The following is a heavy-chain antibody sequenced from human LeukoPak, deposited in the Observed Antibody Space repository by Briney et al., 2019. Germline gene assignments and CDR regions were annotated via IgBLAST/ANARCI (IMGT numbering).Heavy chain of an antibody. Sequence: GGSLRLSCAASGFIFSSYEMSWVRQAPGKGLEWVANIKQDGSEKYYVDSVKGRFTISRDNAKNSLYLQMNSLRAEDTAVYYCASGNPPFDYWGQGTPVTASS. CDR2: IKQDGSEK. CDR1: GFIFSSYE. CDR3: ASGNPPFDY. V-gene: IGHV3-7*01. J-gene: IGHJ4*02. D-gene: IGHD4-23*01.